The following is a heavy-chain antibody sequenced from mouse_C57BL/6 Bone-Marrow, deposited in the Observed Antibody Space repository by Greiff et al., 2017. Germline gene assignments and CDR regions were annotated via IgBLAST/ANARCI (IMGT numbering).Heavy chain of an antibody. CDR3: AGYAMVY. Sequence: VLLQQPGAELVRPGTSVKLSCKASGYTFTSYWMHWVKQRPGQGLEWIGVIDPSDSYTNYNQKFKGKATLTVDKSSSTAYLQLSSLTSEDSAVYCWAGYAMVYWGQGTSVTDSS. J-gene: IGHJ4*01. V-gene: IGHV1-59*01. CDR2: IDPSDSYT. CDR1: GYTFTSYW.